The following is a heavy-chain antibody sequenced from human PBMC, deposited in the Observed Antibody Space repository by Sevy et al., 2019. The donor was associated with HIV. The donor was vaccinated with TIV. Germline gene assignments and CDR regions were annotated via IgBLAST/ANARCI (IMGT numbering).Heavy chain of an antibody. CDR3: AGSEYSGYDWPLLV. J-gene: IGHJ4*02. D-gene: IGHD5-12*01. CDR1: GGSISSSSYY. V-gene: IGHV4-39*01. Sequence: SETLSLTCTVSGGSISSSSYYWGWIRQPPGKGLEWIGSIYYSGSTYYNPSLKCRVTISVDTSKNQFSLKLSSVTAADTAVYYCAGSEYSGYDWPLLVWGQGTLVTVSS. CDR2: IYYSGST.